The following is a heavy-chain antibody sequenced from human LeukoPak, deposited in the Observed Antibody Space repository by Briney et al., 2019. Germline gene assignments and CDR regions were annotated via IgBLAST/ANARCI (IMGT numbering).Heavy chain of an antibody. CDR1: GFTFSSYW. V-gene: IGHV3-74*01. J-gene: IGHJ4*02. Sequence: GGSLRLSCAASGFTFSSYWMHWVRQAPGKGLVWVSRINSDGSSISYADSVKGRFTISRDNAKNTLYLQMNSLRAEDTAVYYCARVNVDTARFFDYWGQGTLVTVSS. D-gene: IGHD5-18*01. CDR2: INSDGSSI. CDR3: ARVNVDTARFFDY.